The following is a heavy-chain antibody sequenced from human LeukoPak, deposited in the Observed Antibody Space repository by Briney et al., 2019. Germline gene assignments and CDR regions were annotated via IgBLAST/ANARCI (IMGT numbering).Heavy chain of an antibody. V-gene: IGHV4-39*07. Sequence: SETLSLTCTVSGGSISGTSYYWGWIRQPPGKGLEWIGSIYYSGSTYYNPSLKSRVTISVDTSKNQFSLKLSSVTAADTAVYYCARPSRDGAFDIWGQGTMVTVSS. CDR2: IYYSGST. CDR3: ARPSRDGAFDI. CDR1: GGSISGTSYY. D-gene: IGHD2-21*02. J-gene: IGHJ3*02.